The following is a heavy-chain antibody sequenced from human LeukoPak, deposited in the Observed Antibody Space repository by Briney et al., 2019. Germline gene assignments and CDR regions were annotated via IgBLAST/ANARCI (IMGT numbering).Heavy chain of an antibody. CDR1: GFTFSSYS. CDR3: ARDPGYYNDTGDY. Sequence: GGSLRLSCAASGFTFSSYSMNWVRQAPGKGLEWVSSISSSSSYIYYADSVKGRFTISRDNAKNSLYLQMNSLRAEDTAVYYCARDPGYYNDTGDYWGQGTLVTVSS. J-gene: IGHJ4*02. D-gene: IGHD3-22*01. CDR2: ISSSSSYI. V-gene: IGHV3-21*01.